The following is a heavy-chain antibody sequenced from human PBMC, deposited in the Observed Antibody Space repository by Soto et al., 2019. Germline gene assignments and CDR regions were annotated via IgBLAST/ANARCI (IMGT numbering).Heavy chain of an antibody. D-gene: IGHD3-10*01. CDR3: ARDRSTIVRGVTFFGMDV. CDR1: GGSISSGGYY. CDR2: IYYSGST. Sequence: QVQLQESGPGLVKPSQTLSLSCTVSGGSISSGGYYWSWIRQHPGKGLEWIGYIYYSGSTYYNPSLKSRVTISVDTSKNQFSLKLSSVTAADTAVYYCARDRSTIVRGVTFFGMDVWGQGTTVTVSS. J-gene: IGHJ6*02. V-gene: IGHV4-31*03.